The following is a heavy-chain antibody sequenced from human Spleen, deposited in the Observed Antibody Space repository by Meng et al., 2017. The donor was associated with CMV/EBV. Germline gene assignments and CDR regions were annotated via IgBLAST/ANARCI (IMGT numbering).Heavy chain of an antibody. CDR3: ARGSLVMVPGANRVKTATGWFDS. CDR1: GDSISTSSYY. V-gene: IGHV4-39*07. Sequence: SETLSLTCTVSGDSISTSSYYWAWIRQSPGKGLEWIGSIYFSGSNSYNPSLESRVTISLVTSKNQFSLKMPSVTAADTAVYYCARGSLVMVPGANRVKTATGWFDSWGQGTLVTVSS. D-gene: IGHD3-10*01. J-gene: IGHJ5*01. CDR2: IYFSGSN.